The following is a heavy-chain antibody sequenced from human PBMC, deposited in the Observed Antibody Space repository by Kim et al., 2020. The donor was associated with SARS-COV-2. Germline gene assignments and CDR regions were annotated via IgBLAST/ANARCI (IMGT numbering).Heavy chain of an antibody. D-gene: IGHD3-3*01. CDR1: GGSISSSNW. CDR2: IYHSGST. Sequence: SETLSLTCAVSGGSISSSNWWSWVRLPPGKGLEWIGEIYHSGSTNYNPSLKSRVTISVDKSKNQFSLKLSSVTAADTAVYYCAREFDFWSGYYSNDAFDIWGQGTMVTVSS. V-gene: IGHV4-4*02. CDR3: AREFDFWSGYYSNDAFDI. J-gene: IGHJ3*02.